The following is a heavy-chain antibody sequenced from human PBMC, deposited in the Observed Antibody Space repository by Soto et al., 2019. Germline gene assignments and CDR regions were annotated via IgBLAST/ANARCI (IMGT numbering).Heavy chain of an antibody. D-gene: IGHD4-17*01. CDR2: ISSDGNNK. CDR3: AKALLPSTVTTCGS. Sequence: QVQLVESGGGVVQPGRSLRLSCAASGFTFDSYGMHWVRQAPGKGLEWVAVISSDGNNKYYADSVKGRFTISRDNFKNPLYLPMSSLSADDTAVYYCAKALLPSTVTTCGSWGQGTLVTVSS. V-gene: IGHV3-30*18. J-gene: IGHJ5*02. CDR1: GFTFDSYG.